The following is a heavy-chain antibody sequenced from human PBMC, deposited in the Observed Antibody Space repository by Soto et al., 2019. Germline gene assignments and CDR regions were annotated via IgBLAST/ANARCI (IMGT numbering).Heavy chain of an antibody. CDR1: GGSISSGGYY. V-gene: IGHV4-31*03. CDR2: IYYSGST. D-gene: IGHD6-13*01. CDR3: ASTGIAAAGTGWFDP. J-gene: IGHJ5*02. Sequence: SETLSFTCTVSGGSISSGGYYWSWIRQHPGKGLEWIGYIYYSGSTYYNPSLKSRVTISVDTSKNQFSLKLSSVTAADTAVYYCASTGIAAAGTGWFDPWGQGTLVTVSS.